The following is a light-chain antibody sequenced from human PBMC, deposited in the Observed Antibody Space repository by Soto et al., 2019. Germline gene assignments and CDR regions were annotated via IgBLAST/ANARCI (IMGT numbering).Light chain of an antibody. CDR1: SSDVGDYNY. CDR2: GVS. Sequence: QSALTQPASVSGSPGKSITISCTGTSSDVGDYNYVSWYQQHPGKAPKLIIYGVSNRPSGIPNRFSGSKSGNTASLTISGLQAEDEADYYCSSYTSTNTLVFGGGTKVTVL. J-gene: IGLJ2*01. V-gene: IGLV2-14*01. CDR3: SSYTSTNTLV.